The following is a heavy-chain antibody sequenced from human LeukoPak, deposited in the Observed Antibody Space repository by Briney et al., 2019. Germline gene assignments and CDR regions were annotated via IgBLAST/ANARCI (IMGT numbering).Heavy chain of an antibody. CDR1: GGSISSYY. J-gene: IGHJ4*02. Sequence: PSETLSLTCTVSGGSISSYYWSWIRQPPGKGLEWIGYIYYSGSTNYNPSLKSRVTISVDTSKNQFSLELSSVTAADTAVYYCARDLGYYDSSGYYYAYYWGQGTLVTVSS. V-gene: IGHV4-59*01. CDR3: ARDLGYYDSSGYYYAYY. CDR2: IYYSGST. D-gene: IGHD3-22*01.